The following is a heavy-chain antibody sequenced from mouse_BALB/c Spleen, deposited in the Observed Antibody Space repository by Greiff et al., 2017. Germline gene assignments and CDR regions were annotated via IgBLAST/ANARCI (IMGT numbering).Heavy chain of an antibody. J-gene: IGHJ3*01. CDR3: ARSDYDRKWAWFAY. D-gene: IGHD2-4*01. CDR1: GYTFTSYW. CDR2: IYPGDGDT. Sequence: QVQLQQSGAELARPGASVKLSCKASGYTFTSYWMQWVKQRPGQGLEWIGAIYPGDGDTRYTQKFKGKATLTADKSSSTAYMQLSSLASEDSAVYYCARSDYDRKWAWFAYWGQGTLVTVSA. V-gene: IGHV1-87*01.